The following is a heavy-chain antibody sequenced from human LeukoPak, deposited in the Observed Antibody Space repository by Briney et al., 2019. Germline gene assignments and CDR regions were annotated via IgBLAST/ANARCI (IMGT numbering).Heavy chain of an antibody. J-gene: IGHJ4*02. CDR3: AKDYGTTGYYRGGFFDY. D-gene: IGHD2-15*01. CDR2: IYYDGSNQ. Sequence: GGSLRLSCAASGFTFSHTGIHWVRQAPGKGLEWVALIYYDGSNQFYADSVKGRFTISRDNSKNMVFLHLNSLRDEDAAVYFCAKDYGTTGYYRGGFFDYWGQGALVTVSS. CDR1: GFTFSHTG. V-gene: IGHV3-33*06.